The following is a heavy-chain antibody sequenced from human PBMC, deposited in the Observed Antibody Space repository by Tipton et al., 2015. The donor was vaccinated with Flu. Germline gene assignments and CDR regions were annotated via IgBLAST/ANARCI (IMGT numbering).Heavy chain of an antibody. V-gene: IGHV4-59*11. J-gene: IGHJ4*02. CDR1: GGSISSHY. Sequence: TLSLTCYVSGGSISSHYWSWIRQPPGKGLEWIGYIYNSGSTNYNPSLKSRVTISVDTSKNQFSLKLSSVTAADTAVYYCARAGSYYCLDYWGQGTLVTVSS. CDR3: ARAGSYYCLDY. CDR2: IYNSGST. D-gene: IGHD3-10*01.